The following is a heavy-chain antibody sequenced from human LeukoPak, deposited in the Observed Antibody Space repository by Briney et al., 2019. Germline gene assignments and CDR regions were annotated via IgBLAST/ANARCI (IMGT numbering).Heavy chain of an antibody. CDR1: GFTFSSYA. CDR3: ARAIAVAAHHDY. V-gene: IGHV3-23*01. D-gene: IGHD6-19*01. CDR2: ISGSGGST. J-gene: IGHJ4*02. Sequence: PGGSLRLSCAASGFTFSSYAMSWVRQAPGKGLEWVSAISGSGGSTYYADSVRGRFTISRDNSKNTLYLQMNSLRAEDTAVYYCARAIAVAAHHDYWGQGTLVTVSS.